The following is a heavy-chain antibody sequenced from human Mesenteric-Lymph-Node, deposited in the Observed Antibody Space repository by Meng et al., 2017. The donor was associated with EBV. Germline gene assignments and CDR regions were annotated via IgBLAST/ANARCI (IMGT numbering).Heavy chain of an antibody. J-gene: IGHJ4*02. CDR1: GGSFSGYY. CDR2: INHSGST. V-gene: IGHV4-34*01. CDR3: VREMSIAAAGSPLAY. D-gene: IGHD6-13*01. Sequence: QVQLQQWGAGLLKPSETLSLTCAVYGGSFSGYYWSWIRQPPGKGLEWIGEINHSGSTNYNPSLKSRVTISVDTSKNQFSLKLSSVTAADTAVYYCVREMSIAAAGSPLAYWGQGTLVTVSS.